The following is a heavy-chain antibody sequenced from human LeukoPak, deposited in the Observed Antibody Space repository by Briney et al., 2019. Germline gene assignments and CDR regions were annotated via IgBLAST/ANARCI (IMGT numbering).Heavy chain of an antibody. Sequence: NPSETLSLTCTVSGGSISGYYWSWVRQPPGKGLEWIGYIYSNGNTNYNPSLKSRITISLDTSKNQFSLKLSSVTAADTVVYYCARGRDFWSAYHFFDYWGQGTLVTVSS. CDR3: ARGRDFWSAYHFFDY. V-gene: IGHV4-59*01. CDR2: IYSNGNT. J-gene: IGHJ4*02. CDR1: GGSISGYY. D-gene: IGHD3-3*01.